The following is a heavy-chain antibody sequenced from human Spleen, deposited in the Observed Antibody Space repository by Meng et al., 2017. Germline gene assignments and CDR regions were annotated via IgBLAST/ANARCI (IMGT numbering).Heavy chain of an antibody. CDR1: GGSISTSGYY. Sequence: QPQLQESGPGLVKPSEALSLTCSVSGGSISTSGYYWGWIRQAPGKGLEWIGSVGHSGFTYYTPSVKSRITVSLDTSKSQFSLILTSVTAADTAVYYCVRSSAWVRTGFDPWGQGTLVTVSS. CDR2: VGHSGFT. V-gene: IGHV4-39*01. CDR3: VRSSAWVRTGFDP. D-gene: IGHD6-19*01. J-gene: IGHJ5*02.